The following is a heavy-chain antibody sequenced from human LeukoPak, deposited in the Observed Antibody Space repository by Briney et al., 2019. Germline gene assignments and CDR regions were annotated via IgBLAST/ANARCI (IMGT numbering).Heavy chain of an antibody. V-gene: IGHV1-18*01. J-gene: IGHJ4*02. Sequence: ASVKVSCKASGYTFTSYGISWVREAPGQGLEWMGWISAYNGNTNYAQKLQGRVTMTTDTSTSTAYMELRSLRSADTAVYYCARADCSSTSCFSSDYWGQGTLVTVSS. CDR1: GYTFTSYG. CDR2: ISAYNGNT. CDR3: ARADCSSTSCFSSDY. D-gene: IGHD2-2*01.